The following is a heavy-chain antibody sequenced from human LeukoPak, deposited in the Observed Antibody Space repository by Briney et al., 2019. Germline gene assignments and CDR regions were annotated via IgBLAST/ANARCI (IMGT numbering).Heavy chain of an antibody. V-gene: IGHV4-4*07. D-gene: IGHD3-10*01. CDR3: AGYYGSGSNSKNYYYYYYMDV. Sequence: PSETLSLTCTVSGDSISGFYWSWIRQAAGKGLEWIGHIYTSGSTNYNPSLKSRVTMSVDMSKNQFSLKLRSVTAADTAVYYCAGYYGSGSNSKNYYYYYYMDVWGKGTTVTISS. CDR1: GDSISGFY. J-gene: IGHJ6*03. CDR2: IYTSGST.